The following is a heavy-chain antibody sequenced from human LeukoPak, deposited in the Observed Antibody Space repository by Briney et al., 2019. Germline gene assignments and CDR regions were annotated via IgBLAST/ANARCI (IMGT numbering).Heavy chain of an antibody. CDR2: ISSKEYGETT. CDR3: SRLRGSGWPVDY. Sequence: GGSLRLSCTASGFNFGDYAWNWFRLPPGKGLEWVGFISSKEYGETTKYAASVKGRFSVSRDDSKSSAYLQMNSLKTEDTAVYYCSRLRGSGWPVDYWGQGTLVTVSS. V-gene: IGHV3-49*03. CDR1: GFNFGDYA. J-gene: IGHJ4*02. D-gene: IGHD6-19*01.